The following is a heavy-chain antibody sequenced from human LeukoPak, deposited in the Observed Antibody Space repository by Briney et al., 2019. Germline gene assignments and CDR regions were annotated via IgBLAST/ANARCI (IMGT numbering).Heavy chain of an antibody. CDR1: GGSISSGGYS. V-gene: IGHV4-39*07. CDR2: INHSGST. D-gene: IGHD2-2*01. CDR3: ARGLRVPAAIENGMDV. Sequence: SETLSLTCTVSGGSISSGGYSWSWIRQPPGKGLEWIGEINHSGSTNYNPSPKSRVTISVDTSKNQFSLKLSSVTAADTAVYYCARGLRVPAAIENGMDVWGQGTTVTVSS. J-gene: IGHJ6*02.